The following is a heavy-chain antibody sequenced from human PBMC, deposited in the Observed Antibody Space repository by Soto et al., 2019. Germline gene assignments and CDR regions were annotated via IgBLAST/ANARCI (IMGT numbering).Heavy chain of an antibody. CDR1: GYTFTGYY. CDR2: INPNSGGT. J-gene: IGHJ4*02. CDR3: ARESLVAVAGTLFDY. V-gene: IGHV1-2*04. D-gene: IGHD6-13*01. Sequence: ASVKVSCKASGYTFTGYYMHWVRQAPGKGLEWMGWINPNSGGTNYAQKFQGWVTMTRDTSISTAYMELSRLRSDDTAVYYCARESLVAVAGTLFDYSGQGTLVTVSS.